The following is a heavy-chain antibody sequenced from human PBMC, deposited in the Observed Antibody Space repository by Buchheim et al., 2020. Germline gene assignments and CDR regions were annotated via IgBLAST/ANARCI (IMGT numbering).Heavy chain of an antibody. CDR2: ISSSGSTI. CDR3: ARDTIFGVVTTTIEYYYYGMDV. J-gene: IGHJ6*02. V-gene: IGHV3-48*03. D-gene: IGHD3-3*01. CDR1: GFTFSSYE. Sequence: EVQLVESGGGLVQPGGSLRLSCAAPGFTFSSYEMNWVRQAPGKGLEWVSYISSSGSTIYYADSVKGRFTISRDNAKNSLYLQMNSLRAEDTAVYYCARDTIFGVVTTTIEYYYYGMDVWGQGTT.